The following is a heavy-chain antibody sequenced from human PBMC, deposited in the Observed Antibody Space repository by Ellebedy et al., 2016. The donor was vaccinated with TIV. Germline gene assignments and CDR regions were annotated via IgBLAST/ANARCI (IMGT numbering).Heavy chain of an antibody. Sequence: AASVKVSCKASGYTFTSYYMHWVRQAPGQGLEWMGLINPRGGGTTYAQKFQGRVTMTRDTSTSTVYMDLSSLRSEDTAVYYCARDIQDCTGGNCYPDFWGQGTLVTVSS. CDR3: ARDIQDCTGGNCYPDF. J-gene: IGHJ4*02. V-gene: IGHV1-46*01. CDR1: GYTFTSYY. CDR2: INPRGGGT. D-gene: IGHD2-15*01.